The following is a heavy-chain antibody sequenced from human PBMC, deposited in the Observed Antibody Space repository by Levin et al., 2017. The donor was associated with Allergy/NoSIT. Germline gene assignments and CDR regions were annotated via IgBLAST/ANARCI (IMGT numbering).Heavy chain of an antibody. Sequence: GSLRLSCTVSGGSISSYYWSWIRQPPGKGLEWIGYIYYSGSTNYNPSLKSRVTISVDTSKNQFSLKLSSVTAADTAVYYCARGTYYDFWSGTYYMDVWGKGTTVTVSS. CDR3: ARGTYYDFWSGTYYMDV. CDR2: IYYSGST. V-gene: IGHV4-59*01. J-gene: IGHJ6*03. CDR1: GGSISSYY. D-gene: IGHD3-3*01.